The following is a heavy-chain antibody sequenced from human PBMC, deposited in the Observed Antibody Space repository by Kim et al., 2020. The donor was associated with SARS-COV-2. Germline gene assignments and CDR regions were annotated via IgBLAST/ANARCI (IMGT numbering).Heavy chain of an antibody. D-gene: IGHD3-16*02. Sequence: LASRVTISVDTSTNQYSLKLSSVTAADTAVYYCARYYFWGRYRSYYFDYWGQGTLVTVSS. CDR3: ARYYFWGRYRSYYFDY. J-gene: IGHJ4*02. V-gene: IGHV4-59*01.